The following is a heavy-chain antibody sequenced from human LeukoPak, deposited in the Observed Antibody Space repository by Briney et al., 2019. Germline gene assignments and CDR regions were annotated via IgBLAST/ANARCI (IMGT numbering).Heavy chain of an antibody. CDR2: ISPDSTQI. J-gene: IGHJ4*02. CDR3: AKTIAVAGTLSYYLDY. Sequence: GGSLRLSCAASGFTFSGYTMNWVRQAPGKGLEWVSYISPDSTQIYYADSVKGRFTISRDNAKNSLYLQMNSLRAEDTAVYYCAKTIAVAGTLSYYLDYWGQGTLVTVSS. D-gene: IGHD6-19*01. CDR1: GFTFSGYT. V-gene: IGHV3-21*05.